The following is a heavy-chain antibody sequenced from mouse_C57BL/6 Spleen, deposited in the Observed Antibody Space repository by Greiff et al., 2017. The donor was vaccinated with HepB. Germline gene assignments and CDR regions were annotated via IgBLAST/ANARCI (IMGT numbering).Heavy chain of an antibody. J-gene: IGHJ1*03. Sequence: QVQLQQPGAELVMPGASVKLSCKASGYTFTSYWMHWVKQRPGQGLEWIGEIDPSDSYTNYNQKFKGKSTLTVDKSSSTAYMQLSSLTSEDSAVYYCARIGLLYYGSSFWYFDVWGTGTTVTVSS. CDR1: GYTFTSYW. CDR2: IDPSDSYT. CDR3: ARIGLLYYGSSFWYFDV. V-gene: IGHV1-69*01. D-gene: IGHD1-1*01.